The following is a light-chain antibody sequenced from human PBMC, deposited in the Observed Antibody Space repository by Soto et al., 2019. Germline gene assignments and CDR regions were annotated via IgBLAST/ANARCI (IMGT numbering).Light chain of an antibody. CDR3: QSYDTSLSGFYV. Sequence: QSVLTRPPSVSGAPGQRVTISCTWSSSNIGAGYDVHWYQQLPGTAPKLLIYGNINRPSGVPDRFSGSKSGTSASLAITGLQAEDEADYYCQSYDTSLSGFYVFGTGTKVTVL. J-gene: IGLJ1*01. CDR2: GNI. CDR1: SSNIGAGYD. V-gene: IGLV1-40*01.